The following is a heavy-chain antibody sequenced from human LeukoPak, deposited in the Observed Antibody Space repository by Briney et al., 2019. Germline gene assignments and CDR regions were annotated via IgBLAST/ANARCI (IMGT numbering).Heavy chain of an antibody. V-gene: IGHV4-38-2*02. D-gene: IGHD1-20*01. Sequence: SETLSLTCTVSGYSISSGYHWGWIRQPPGKGLEWIGSIYHSGSTYYNASLKSRVTISVDTSKNQFSLKLSSVTAADTAVYYCARDNWNPDFWGQRTLVIVSS. J-gene: IGHJ4*02. CDR2: IYHSGST. CDR3: ARDNWNPDF. CDR1: GYSISSGYH.